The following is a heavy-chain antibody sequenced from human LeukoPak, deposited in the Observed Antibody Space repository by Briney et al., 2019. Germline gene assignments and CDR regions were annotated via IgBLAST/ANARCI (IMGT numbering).Heavy chain of an antibody. Sequence: GASVTVSCTASGYTFTSYAMNWVRQTPGQGLEWMGWINTNTGNPTYAQGFTGRFVFSLDTSVSTAYLQISSLKAEDTAVYYCAGAVLEWSKYYYYYGMDVWGQGTTVTVSS. D-gene: IGHD3-3*02. CDR3: AGAVLEWSKYYYYYGMDV. J-gene: IGHJ6*02. CDR2: INTNTGNP. V-gene: IGHV7-4-1*02. CDR1: GYTFTSYA.